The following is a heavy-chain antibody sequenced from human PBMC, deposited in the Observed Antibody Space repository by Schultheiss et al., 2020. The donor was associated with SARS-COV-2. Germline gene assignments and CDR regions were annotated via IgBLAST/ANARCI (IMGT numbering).Heavy chain of an antibody. CDR1: GYTLTELS. CDR2: INPNSGGT. J-gene: IGHJ4*02. V-gene: IGHV1-2*02. D-gene: IGHD3-3*01. Sequence: ASVKVSCKVSGYTLTELSMHWVRQAPGQGLEWMGWINPNSGGTNYAQKFQGRVTMTRNTSISTAYMELSSLRSEDTAVYYCARGPNYDFWSGSSSDLLNWGQGTLVTVSS. CDR3: ARGPNYDFWSGSSSDLLN.